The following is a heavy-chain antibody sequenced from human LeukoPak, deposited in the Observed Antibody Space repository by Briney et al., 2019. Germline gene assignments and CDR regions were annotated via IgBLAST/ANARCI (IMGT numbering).Heavy chain of an antibody. CDR1: GGSISSTTYY. Sequence: PSETLSLTCTVSGGSISSTTYYWSWIRQPPGKGLEWIGYIYYSGSTNYNPSLKSRVTISVDTSKNQFSLRLSSMTAADTAVYYCARVTGYMIEDYFDYWGQGTLVTVSS. CDR3: ARVTGYMIEDYFDY. D-gene: IGHD3-22*01. J-gene: IGHJ4*02. CDR2: IYYSGST. V-gene: IGHV4-61*01.